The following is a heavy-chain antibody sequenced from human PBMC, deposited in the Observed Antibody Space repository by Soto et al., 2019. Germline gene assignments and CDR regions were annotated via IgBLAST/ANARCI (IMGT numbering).Heavy chain of an antibody. CDR2: SSGSDIT. Sequence: VVSLILSCAASGVTFSSGGINWFREAPGNGLEWVSISSGSDITYYADSVNGRFAISRDNSKNTLYLKMNSLRDEDKAVYYCEKDIIGHRHERAQRGPGNIVPLSS. V-gene: IGHV3-23*01. CDR1: GVTFSSGG. D-gene: IGHD3-10*01. J-gene: IGHJ4*02. CDR3: EKDIIGHRHERAQ.